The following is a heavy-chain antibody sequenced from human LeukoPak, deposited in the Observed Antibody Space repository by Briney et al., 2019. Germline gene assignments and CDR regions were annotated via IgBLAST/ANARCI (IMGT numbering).Heavy chain of an antibody. CDR2: ISAYNGNT. D-gene: IGHD6-19*01. CDR1: GYTFTSYG. Sequence: ASVKVSCKASGYTFTSYGISWVRQAPGQGLEWMGWISAYNGNTNYAQKPQGRVTMTTDTSTSTAYMELRSLRSDDTAVYYCARVGSGWYIVGGMDVWGQGTTVTVSS. CDR3: ARVGSGWYIVGGMDV. J-gene: IGHJ6*02. V-gene: IGHV1-18*01.